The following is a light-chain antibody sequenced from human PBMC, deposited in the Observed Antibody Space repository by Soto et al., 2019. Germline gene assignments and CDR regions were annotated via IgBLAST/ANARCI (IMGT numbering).Light chain of an antibody. J-gene: IGLJ1*01. Sequence: QSVLTQPRSVSGSPGQSVTISRTGTSSDVGGYNYVSWYQQHPGKAPKLMIYDVSKRPSGVPDRFSGSKSGNTASLTISLLQAEDEADYYCCSYAGSYPYVFGTGTKVTVL. CDR2: DVS. V-gene: IGLV2-11*01. CDR3: CSYAGSYPYV. CDR1: SSDVGGYNY.